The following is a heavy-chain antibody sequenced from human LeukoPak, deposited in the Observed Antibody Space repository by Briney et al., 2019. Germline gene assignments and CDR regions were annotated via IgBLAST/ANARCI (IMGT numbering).Heavy chain of an antibody. CDR3: AKGKKGLWFGEFGC. CDR1: GFTFSSYA. Sequence: GGSLRLSCAASGFTFSSYAMSWVRQAPGKGLEWVSGFSGSGGSTYYADSVQGRFTISRDNSKNTLYLQMNSLRAEDTAVYYCAKGKKGLWFGEFGCWGQGTLVTVSS. V-gene: IGHV3-23*01. J-gene: IGHJ4*02. D-gene: IGHD3-10*01. CDR2: FSGSGGST.